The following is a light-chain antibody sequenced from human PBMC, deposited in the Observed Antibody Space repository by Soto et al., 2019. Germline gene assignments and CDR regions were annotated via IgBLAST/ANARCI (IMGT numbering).Light chain of an antibody. Sequence: EIVLTQSPATLSLSPGETATLSCRASQSISSNLAWYQQKPGQAPRLLIYDASNRATGIPGRFSGSGSGTDFTLTISSLEPEDFAGYYCQQRSKWPLTFGGGTKVEIK. V-gene: IGKV3-11*01. J-gene: IGKJ4*01. CDR3: QQRSKWPLT. CDR1: QSISSN. CDR2: DAS.